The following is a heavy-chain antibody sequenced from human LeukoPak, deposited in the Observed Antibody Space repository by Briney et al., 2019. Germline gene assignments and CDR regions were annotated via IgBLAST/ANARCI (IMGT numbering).Heavy chain of an antibody. CDR2: IDWDDDK. CDR1: GFSLSTSGMC. CDR3: ARVKVDTAMVANNWFDP. J-gene: IGHJ5*02. V-gene: IGHV2-70*11. Sequence: SGPTLVKPTQTLTLTCTFSGFSLSTSGMCVSWIRQPPGKALEWLARIDWDDDKYYSTSLKTRLTISKDTSKNQVVLTMTNMDPVDTATYYCARVKVDTAMVANNWFDPWGQGTLVTVSS. D-gene: IGHD5-18*01.